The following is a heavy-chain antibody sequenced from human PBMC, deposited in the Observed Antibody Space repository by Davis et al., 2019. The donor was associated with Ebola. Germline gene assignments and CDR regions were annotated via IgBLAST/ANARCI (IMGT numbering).Heavy chain of an antibody. Sequence: GESLKISCTDSVITFSSYAMTWVRQAPGKGLEWVSGISWNSGSIGYADSVKGRFTISRDNSRGTLYLQMNSLRVEDSAIYYCVKDSSNIWFDIWGQGTLVTVSS. V-gene: IGHV3-23*01. CDR2: ISWNSGSI. CDR1: VITFSSYA. CDR3: VKDSSNIWFDI. D-gene: IGHD2/OR15-2a*01. J-gene: IGHJ3*02.